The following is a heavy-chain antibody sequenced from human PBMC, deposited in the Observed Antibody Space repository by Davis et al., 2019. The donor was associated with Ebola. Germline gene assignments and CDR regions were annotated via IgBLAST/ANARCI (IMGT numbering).Heavy chain of an antibody. D-gene: IGHD6-13*01. CDR3: ARVDGFSSSWYYFDY. CDR1: GFTFSSYW. Sequence: PGGSLRLSCAASGFTFSSYWMSWVRQAPGKGLEWVANINQDGSEKYYVDSVKGRFTISRDNAKNSLYLQMNSLRAEDTAVYYCARVDGFSSSWYYFDYWGQGTLVTVSS. J-gene: IGHJ4*02. CDR2: INQDGSEK. V-gene: IGHV3-7*01.